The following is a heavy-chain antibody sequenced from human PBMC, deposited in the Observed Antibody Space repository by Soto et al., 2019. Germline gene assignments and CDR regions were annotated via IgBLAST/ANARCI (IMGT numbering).Heavy chain of an antibody. V-gene: IGHV1-18*04. CDR3: AKDKRLGYQLLLVDY. CDR2: ISVYSGKT. Sequence: QLQLVQSGAEMKKPGASVKVSCKASGYTLTSFGISWVRQAPGQGLEWIGWISVYSGKTNYVQKFQGRVTMTTDTSTSTAYMELRSLRSDDTAVYYCAKDKRLGYQLLLVDYWGQGTLVTVSS. D-gene: IGHD2-2*01. J-gene: IGHJ4*02. CDR1: GYTLTSFG.